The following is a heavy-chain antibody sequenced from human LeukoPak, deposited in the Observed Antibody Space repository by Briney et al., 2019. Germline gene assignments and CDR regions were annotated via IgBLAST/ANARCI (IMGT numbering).Heavy chain of an antibody. V-gene: IGHV3-23*01. J-gene: IGHJ5*02. CDR3: AKDWTPHNRVYDCLDA. CDR2: IGSGADL. Sequence: SGGSLRLSCVGSGFAFGVHAMSWVRQAAGKGPEWVATIGSGADLFYAESVKGRFTISRDDPRNTVWLQMNSLRAEDTALYYCAKDWTPHNRVYDCLDAWGQGTQVTVAS. CDR1: GFAFGVHA. D-gene: IGHD3-16*01.